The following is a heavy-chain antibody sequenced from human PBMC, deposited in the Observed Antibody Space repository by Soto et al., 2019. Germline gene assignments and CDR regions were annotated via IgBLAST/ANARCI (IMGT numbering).Heavy chain of an antibody. Sequence: SETLSLTCTVSGGSISSYYWSWIRQPPGKGLEWIGYIYYSGSTNYNPSLKSRVTISVDTSKNQFSLKLSSVTAADTAVYYCARDSIQLWFDSHYYYYVMDVWGQGTTVIVSS. CDR2: IYYSGST. V-gene: IGHV4-59*01. J-gene: IGHJ6*02. CDR3: ARDSIQLWFDSHYYYYVMDV. D-gene: IGHD5-18*01. CDR1: GGSISSYY.